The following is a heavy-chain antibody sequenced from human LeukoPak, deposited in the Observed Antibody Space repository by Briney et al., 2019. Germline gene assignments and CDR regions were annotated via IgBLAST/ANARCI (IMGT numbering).Heavy chain of an antibody. J-gene: IGHJ4*02. D-gene: IGHD2-2*01. CDR2: IKHDGSEE. V-gene: IGHV3-7*04. Sequence: GGCLRLSCAASGFTFSSYWMTWVRQAPGKGLEWVANIKHDGSEEYYVDSVKGRFTISRDNAKNSLYLQMNSLRAEDTAVYYCARTLGYCSSTNCFLTFDYWGQGTLVTVSS. CDR3: ARTLGYCSSTNCFLTFDY. CDR1: GFTFSSYW.